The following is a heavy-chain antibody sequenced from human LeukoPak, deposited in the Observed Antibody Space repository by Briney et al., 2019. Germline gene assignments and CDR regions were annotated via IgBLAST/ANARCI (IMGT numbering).Heavy chain of an antibody. J-gene: IGHJ4*02. V-gene: IGHV3-30*18. CDR3: AKGSPRWLQSGDYFDY. CDR2: IPYDGSNK. D-gene: IGHD5-24*01. Sequence: GGSLRLSCAASGFTFSSYGMHWVRQAPGKGLEWVAVIPYDGSNKYYAASVKGRFTISRDNSKNTLYLQMNSLRAEDTAVYYCAKGSPRWLQSGDYFDYWGQGTLVTVSS. CDR1: GFTFSSYG.